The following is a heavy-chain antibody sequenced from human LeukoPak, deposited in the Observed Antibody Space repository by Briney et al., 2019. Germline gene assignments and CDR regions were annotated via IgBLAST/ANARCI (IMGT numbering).Heavy chain of an antibody. V-gene: IGHV1-8*03. J-gene: IGHJ4*02. CDR3: ARGPYGGYSIDY. CDR1: GYTFTSYD. Sequence: GASVKVSCKASGYTFTSYDINWVRQATGQGLEWMGWMNPNSGNTGYAQKFQGRVTITRNTSMSTAYMELSSLRSEDTAVYYCARGPYGGYSIDYWGQGTLVTVSS. D-gene: IGHD3-22*01. CDR2: MNPNSGNT.